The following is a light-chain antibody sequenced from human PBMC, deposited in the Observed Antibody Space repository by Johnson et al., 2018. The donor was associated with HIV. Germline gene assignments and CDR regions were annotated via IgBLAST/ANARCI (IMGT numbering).Light chain of an antibody. CDR3: GTWDSSLSARV. Sequence: QSVLTQPPSVSAAPGQKVTISCSGSSSNIGNNYVSWYQQLPGTAPKLLIYDNNKRPSGIPDRFSGSKSGTSATLGITGLQTRDEADYYCGTWDSSLSARVFGTRTKVTVL. V-gene: IGLV1-51*01. CDR1: SSNIGNNY. CDR2: DNN. J-gene: IGLJ1*01.